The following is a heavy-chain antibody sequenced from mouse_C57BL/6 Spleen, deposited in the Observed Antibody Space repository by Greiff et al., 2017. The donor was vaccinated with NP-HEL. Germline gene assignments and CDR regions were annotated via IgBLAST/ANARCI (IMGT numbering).Heavy chain of an antibody. CDR1: GFTFSDYY. J-gene: IGHJ2*01. V-gene: IGHV5-16*01. D-gene: IGHD1-1*01. Sequence: EVKLVESEGGLVQPGSSMKLSCTASGFTFSDYYVAWVRQVPEKGLEWVANINYDGSSTYYLASLKSRFIISRDYAKNILFLQMSSLKTENSATYYCAREATVVALDYWGQGTTLTVSS. CDR2: INYDGSST. CDR3: AREATVVALDY.